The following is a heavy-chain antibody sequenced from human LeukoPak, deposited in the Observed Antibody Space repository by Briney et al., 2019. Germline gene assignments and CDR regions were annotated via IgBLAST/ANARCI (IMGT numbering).Heavy chain of an antibody. CDR2: ISSSSSYI. CDR1: GFTFSNYR. J-gene: IGHJ4*02. V-gene: IGHV3-21*01. CDR3: AREGYDILTGYKLDY. Sequence: GGSLRLSCAASGFTFSNYRMNWVRQAPGKGLEWVSSISSSSSYIYYADSVKGRFTISRDNAKNSLCLQMNSLRAEDTAVYYCAREGYDILTGYKLDYWGQGTLVTVSS. D-gene: IGHD3-9*01.